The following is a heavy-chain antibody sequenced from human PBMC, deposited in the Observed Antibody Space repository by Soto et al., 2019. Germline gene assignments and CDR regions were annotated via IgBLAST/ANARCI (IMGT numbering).Heavy chain of an antibody. CDR2: ISYDGSNK. CDR1: GFTFSSYG. CDR3: ARTYYYGMDV. J-gene: IGHJ6*02. Sequence: QVQLVKSGGGVVQPGRSLRLSCAASGFTFSSYGMHWVRQAPGKGLEWVAVISYDGSNKYYADSVKGRFTISRDNSKNTLYLQMNSLRAEDTAVYYCARTYYYGMDVWGQGTTVTVSS. V-gene: IGHV3-30*03. D-gene: IGHD1-7*01.